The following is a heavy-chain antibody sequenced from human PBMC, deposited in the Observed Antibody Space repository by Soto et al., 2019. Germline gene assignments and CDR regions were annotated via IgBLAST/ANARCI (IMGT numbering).Heavy chain of an antibody. V-gene: IGHV1-18*01. CDR3: ARDLAVGWFDP. CDR2: INVYNGNT. J-gene: IGHJ5*02. Sequence: QVQLVQSGAEVKKPGASVKVSCKTSGYTFTSYSISWVPQAPGQGLEWMGWINVYNGNTKYAQNLQGRVTMTTDTSTSTAYMELRSLRSDDTAVYYCARDLAVGWFDPWGQGTLVTVSS. CDR1: GYTFTSYS. D-gene: IGHD2-2*01.